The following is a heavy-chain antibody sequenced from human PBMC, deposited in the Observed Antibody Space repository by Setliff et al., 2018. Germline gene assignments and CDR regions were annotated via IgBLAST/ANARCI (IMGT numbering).Heavy chain of an antibody. CDR1: GYTFAGYY. CDR2: INPISGGA. V-gene: IGHV1-2*02. Sequence: ASVKVSCKASGYTFAGYYMHWVRQTPGQGLEWMGWINPISGGANYAQKFQGRVTMTRDTSTSTVYMELGSLTSEDTAIYYCARGGLAAAGRKGVFERWGQGTLVTV. J-gene: IGHJ4*02. CDR3: ARGGLAAAGRKGVFER. D-gene: IGHD6-13*01.